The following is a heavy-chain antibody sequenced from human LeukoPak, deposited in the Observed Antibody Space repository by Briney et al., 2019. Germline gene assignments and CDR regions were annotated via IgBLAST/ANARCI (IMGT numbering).Heavy chain of an antibody. J-gene: IGHJ4*02. CDR3: ARQRAYDSSGYFDY. CDR2: TYYSGST. Sequence: KASETLSLTCTVSGGSISTSFYFWGWIRQPPGKGLEWIGSTYYSGSTYYNPSLKSRVTLSVDTSKNQFSLRLSTVTAADTAVYYCARQRAYDSSGYFDYWGQGTLVTVSS. V-gene: IGHV4-39*01. CDR1: GGSISTSFYF. D-gene: IGHD3-22*01.